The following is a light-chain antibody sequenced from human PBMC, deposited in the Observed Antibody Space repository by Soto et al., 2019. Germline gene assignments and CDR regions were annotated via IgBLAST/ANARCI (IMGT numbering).Light chain of an antibody. J-gene: IGLJ1*01. CDR2: DVS. CDR3: SSYTSSRTLDV. V-gene: IGLV2-14*01. Sequence: QSALTQPASVSGSPGQSITISCTGTSSDVGGYNYVSWYQQHPGKAPKLMIYDVSNRPSGVSNRFSGSKSGNTASLTISGLQAEDEADYYCSSYTSSRTLDVFGTGPKVTVL. CDR1: SSDVGGYNY.